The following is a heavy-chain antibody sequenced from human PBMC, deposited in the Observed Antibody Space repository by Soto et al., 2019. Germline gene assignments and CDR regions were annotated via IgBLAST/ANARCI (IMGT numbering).Heavy chain of an antibody. D-gene: IGHD3-10*01. CDR1: GLSVRNNY. J-gene: IGHJ6*02. CDR2: IYNDGTT. V-gene: IGHV3-53*01. Sequence: GGPRLSCTASGLSVRNNYMSWVRQAPGMGLEWVSVIYNDGTTYYADSVKGRFTLSRDTSKNTLSLQMDSLRAEDTAVYYCVRPLPSGRNYGMDVWGQGTTVTVSS. CDR3: VRPLPSGRNYGMDV.